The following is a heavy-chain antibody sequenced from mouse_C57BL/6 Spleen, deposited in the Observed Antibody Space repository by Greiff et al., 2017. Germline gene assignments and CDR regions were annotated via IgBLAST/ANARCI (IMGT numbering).Heavy chain of an antibody. J-gene: IGHJ2*01. CDR2: ISSGGDYT. CDR1: GFTFGSYA. Sequence: EVMLVESGEGLVKPGGSLKLSCAASGFTFGSYAMSWVRQTPEKRLEWVAYISSGGDYTYYADTVKGRFTISRDNARNTLYLQMSSLKSEDTAMYYCTRGIYDGYYFDYWGQGTTLTVSS. CDR3: TRGIYDGYYFDY. D-gene: IGHD2-3*01. V-gene: IGHV5-9-1*02.